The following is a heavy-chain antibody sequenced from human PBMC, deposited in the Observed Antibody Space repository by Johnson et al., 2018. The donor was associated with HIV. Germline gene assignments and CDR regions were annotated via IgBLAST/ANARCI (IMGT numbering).Heavy chain of an antibody. CDR1: GFIFSSYD. CDR3: ATVWRNEGRHAFDV. V-gene: IGHV3-13*01. J-gene: IGHJ3*01. Sequence: VQLVESGGGWVQPGGSLRLSCAASGFIFSSYDMHWVRQVTGKGLEWVSAIGSAGDTYYPGSVKGRFTISTENSKNSLYLQMNSLRAEDTAVYFCATVWRNEGRHAFDVWGQGTMVTVSS. D-gene: IGHD1-1*01. CDR2: IGSAGDT.